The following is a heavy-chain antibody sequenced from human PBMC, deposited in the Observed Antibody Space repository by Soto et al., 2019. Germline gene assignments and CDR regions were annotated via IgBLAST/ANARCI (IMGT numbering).Heavy chain of an antibody. V-gene: IGHV4-61*01. J-gene: IGHJ4*02. CDR1: GGSVSSGSYY. Sequence: SETLSLTCTVSGGSVSSGSYYWSWIRQPPGKGLEWTGYIYYSGSTNYNPSLKSRVTISVDTSKNQFSLKLSSVTAADTAVYYCARVRHDYGDPGPFDYWGQGTLVTVSS. CDR3: ARVRHDYGDPGPFDY. CDR2: IYYSGST. D-gene: IGHD4-17*01.